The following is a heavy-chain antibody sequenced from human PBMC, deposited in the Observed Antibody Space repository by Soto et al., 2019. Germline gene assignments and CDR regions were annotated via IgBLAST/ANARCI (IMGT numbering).Heavy chain of an antibody. CDR3: ARHIFQVGIAVASTVYFDF. V-gene: IGHV4-59*08. D-gene: IGHD6-19*01. CDR1: GGSLSSYY. J-gene: IGHJ4*02. CDR2: IYYSGST. Sequence: PSENLSLTCTVSGGSLSSYYWSWIRQPPGKGLEWIGYIYYSGSTNYNPSLKSRVTISVDTSKNQFSLKLSSVTAADTAVYYCARHIFQVGIAVASTVYFDFWGQGTLVTVSS.